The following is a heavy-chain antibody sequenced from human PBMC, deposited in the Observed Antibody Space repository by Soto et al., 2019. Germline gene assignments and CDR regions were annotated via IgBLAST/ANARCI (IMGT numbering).Heavy chain of an antibody. Sequence: SETLSLTCSVSGGSISYNSYYWGWIRQPPGKGLEWIGSIYYSGSTYYNPSLKSRVTISVDTSKNQFSLKLSSVTAADTAVYYCARTIFGVVGLFDYWGRGTLVTVSS. V-gene: IGHV4-39*01. CDR3: ARTIFGVVGLFDY. D-gene: IGHD3-3*01. CDR1: GGSISYNSYY. CDR2: IYYSGST. J-gene: IGHJ4*02.